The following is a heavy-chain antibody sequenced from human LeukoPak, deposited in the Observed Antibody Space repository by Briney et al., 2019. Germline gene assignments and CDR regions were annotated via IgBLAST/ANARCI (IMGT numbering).Heavy chain of an antibody. CDR3: AKVFSVTALYIVFDY. CDR2: FLGCGCTT. Sequence: HPGGSLRLSCAASGFTFSSYAMSWVRQAPGKGLEWVSAFLGCGCTTYHPLSLTCRFTISRHNSKTPLYLQMNSLRAEDTAVYYCAKVFSVTALYIVFDYWPQGPLLTVSS. J-gene: IGHJ4*02. D-gene: IGHD2-2*02. CDR1: GFTFSSYA. V-gene: IGHV3-23*01.